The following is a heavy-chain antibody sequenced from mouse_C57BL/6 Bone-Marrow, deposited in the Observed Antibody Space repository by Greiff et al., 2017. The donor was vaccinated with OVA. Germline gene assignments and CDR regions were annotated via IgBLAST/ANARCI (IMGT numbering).Heavy chain of an antibody. CDR1: GYTFTDYE. CDR3: TRGYSAYYAMDY. CDR2: IDPETSGT. V-gene: IGHV1-15*01. J-gene: IGHJ4*01. Sequence: QVQLQQSGAELVRPGASVTLSCKASGYTFTDYEMHWVKQTPVHGLEWIGAIDPETSGTAYNQKFKGKAILTADTSSSTAYMELRSLTSEDSAVYYCTRGYSAYYAMDYWGRGTSVTVSS. D-gene: IGHD2-12*01.